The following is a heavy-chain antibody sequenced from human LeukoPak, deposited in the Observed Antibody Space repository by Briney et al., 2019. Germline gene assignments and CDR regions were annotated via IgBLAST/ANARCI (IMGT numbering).Heavy chain of an antibody. D-gene: IGHD2-2*01. CDR3: ARDIRRVPAAIDY. CDR1: GFTLSSYS. Sequence: GGSLRLSCAASGFTLSSYSMNWVRQAPGKGLEWVSYISSSSSTIYYADSVKGRFTISRDNAKNSLYLQMNSLRAEDTAVYYCARDIRRVPAAIDYWGQGTLVTVSS. V-gene: IGHV3-48*01. CDR2: ISSSSSTI. J-gene: IGHJ4*02.